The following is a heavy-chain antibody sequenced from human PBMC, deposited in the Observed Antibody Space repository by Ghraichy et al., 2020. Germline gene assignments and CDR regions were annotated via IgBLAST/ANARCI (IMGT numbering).Heavy chain of an antibody. D-gene: IGHD3-22*01. Sequence: GESLRLSCAASGFTFSGSAMDWVRQASGKGLEWVGRIRSKANSYATENAESVKGRFTISRDDSKNTAFLQMNSLKTEDTAVYYCTRHGSSPTYYYDHSGPTPFDYWGQGTLVTVSS. J-gene: IGHJ4*02. V-gene: IGHV3-73*01. CDR2: IRSKANSYAT. CDR3: TRHGSSPTYYYDHSGPTPFDY. CDR1: GFTFSGSA.